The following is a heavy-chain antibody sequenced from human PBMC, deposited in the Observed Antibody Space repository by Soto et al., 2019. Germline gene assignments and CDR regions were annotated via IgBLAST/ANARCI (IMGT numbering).Heavy chain of an antibody. D-gene: IGHD2-2*02. Sequence: EVQLVESGGGLVQPGGSLRLSCAASRFIFSSYWMHWVRQAPGKGLVWVSRLHSDGYTTSYEDSVKGRLTISRDNAKNTLYLKMNSLRAEDTAVYYCRRELPTAIRGGFYYSYGMDVWGQGTTVTVSS. J-gene: IGHJ6*02. CDR1: RFIFSSYW. CDR3: RRELPTAIRGGFYYSYGMDV. CDR2: LHSDGYTT. V-gene: IGHV3-74*01.